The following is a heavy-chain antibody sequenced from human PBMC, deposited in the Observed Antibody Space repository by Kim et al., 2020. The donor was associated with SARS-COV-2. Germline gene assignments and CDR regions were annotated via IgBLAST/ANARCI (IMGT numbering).Heavy chain of an antibody. Sequence: GGSLRLSCAASGFTFSSYAMSWVRQAPGKGLEWVSAISGSGGSTYYADSVKGRFTISRDNSKNTLYLQMNSLRAEDTAVYYCAKSTEGSCSSTSCYPPAFDYWGQGTLVTVSS. CDR3: AKSTEGSCSSTSCYPPAFDY. V-gene: IGHV3-23*01. CDR2: ISGSGGST. J-gene: IGHJ4*02. D-gene: IGHD2-2*01. CDR1: GFTFSSYA.